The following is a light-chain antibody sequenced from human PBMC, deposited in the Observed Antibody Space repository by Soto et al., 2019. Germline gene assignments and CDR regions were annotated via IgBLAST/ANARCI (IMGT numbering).Light chain of an antibody. CDR3: QQYNNWPRT. J-gene: IGKJ5*01. CDR2: GAS. Sequence: EKVMTQTPATLSVSPGERATLSCRAGRSVSSNLAWYQQKPGQAPRLLIYGASTRATGIPARFSGSGSGTGFTLTISSLQSEDFAVYYCQQYNNWPRTFGQGTRLEIK. CDR1: RSVSSN. V-gene: IGKV3-15*01.